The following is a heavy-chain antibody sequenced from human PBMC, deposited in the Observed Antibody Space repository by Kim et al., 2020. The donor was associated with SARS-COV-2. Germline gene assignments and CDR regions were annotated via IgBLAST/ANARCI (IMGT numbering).Heavy chain of an antibody. J-gene: IGHJ4*02. D-gene: IGHD1-26*01. CDR1: GYSFTSYW. V-gene: IGHV5-51*01. CDR2: IYPGDSDT. Sequence: GESLKISCKGSGYSFTSYWIGWVRQMPGKGLEWMGIIYPGDSDTRYSTSFQGQVTISADKSISTAYLQWSSLKASDTAMYYCARPLGSRGNQWELLREPPGYLGQGTLVTVSS. CDR3: ARPLGSRGNQWELLREPPGY.